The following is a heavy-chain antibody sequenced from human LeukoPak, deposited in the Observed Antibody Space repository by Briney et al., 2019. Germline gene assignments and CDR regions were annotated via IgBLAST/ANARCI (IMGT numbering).Heavy chain of an antibody. V-gene: IGHV3-74*01. CDR3: ARDWREDYYENPTEYFQH. D-gene: IGHD3-22*01. CDR1: GFTFSSYW. Sequence: GGSLRLSCAASGFTFSSYWMHWVRQAPGKGLVWVSRINSDGSSTSYADSVKGRFTISRDNAKNTLYLQMNSLRAEDTAVYYCARDWREDYYENPTEYFQHWGQGTLVTVSS. CDR2: INSDGSST. J-gene: IGHJ1*01.